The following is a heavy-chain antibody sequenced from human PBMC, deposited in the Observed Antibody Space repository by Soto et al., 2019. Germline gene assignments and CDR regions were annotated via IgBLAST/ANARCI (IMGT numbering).Heavy chain of an antibody. D-gene: IGHD5-12*01. CDR3: HGYGY. V-gene: IGHV3-53*01. Sequence: GGSLRLSCEVSGFSVTANYMRWVRQAPGKGLECVSVIYRVCXTXXXXXXXXXXXXSXDVXXNTXXXXXXXXRAEDTAVYYCHGYGYWGQGTLVTVSS. CDR2: IYRVCXT. CDR1: GFSVTANY. J-gene: IGHJ4*02.